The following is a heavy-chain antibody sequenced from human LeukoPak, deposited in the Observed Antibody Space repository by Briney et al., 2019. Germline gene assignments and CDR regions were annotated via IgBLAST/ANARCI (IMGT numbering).Heavy chain of an antibody. V-gene: IGHV4-59*01. CDR1: GGSISSYY. CDR2: IYYSGRT. Sequence: PSETLSLTCTVSGGSISSYYGSWIRQPPGKGLEWIGYIYYSGRTNYNPSLKSRVTISVDTSKNQFSLKLSSVTAADTAVYYCATLLGPDAFDIWGQGTMVTVSS. J-gene: IGHJ3*02. CDR3: ATLLGPDAFDI. D-gene: IGHD3-10*01.